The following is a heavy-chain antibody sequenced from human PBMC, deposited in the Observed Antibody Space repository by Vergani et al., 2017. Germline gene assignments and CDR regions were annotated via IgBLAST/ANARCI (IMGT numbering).Heavy chain of an antibody. CDR1: GFNFDDYA. J-gene: IGHJ4*02. CDR2: ISWNSGRI. V-gene: IGHV3-9*01. Sequence: EMQLVESGGGLVQPGRSLRLSCAASGFNFDDYAMHWVRQAPGKGLEWVSGISWNSGRIGYADSVKGRCTISRDKAKNSLYWQMNSLRAEDTALYYCTEDKSSSGWFELDYWGQGSLVTVSS. CDR3: TEDKSSSGWFELDY. D-gene: IGHD6-19*01.